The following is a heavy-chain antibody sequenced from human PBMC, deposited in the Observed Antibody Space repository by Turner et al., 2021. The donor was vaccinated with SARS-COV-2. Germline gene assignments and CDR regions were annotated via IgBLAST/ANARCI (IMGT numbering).Heavy chain of an antibody. CDR2: IYSGGRT. Sequence: EVQLVESGGGLVQPGGSLRLSFAASGFTVSSNYMRWVRQAPGKGLEWVSIIYSGGRTYYADSVKGRFTISRDNSKNTLYLQMNSLRAEDTAVYYCASEQDSSGFVGMDVWGQGTTVTVSS. J-gene: IGHJ6*02. D-gene: IGHD3-22*01. CDR1: GFTVSSNY. CDR3: ASEQDSSGFVGMDV. V-gene: IGHV3-66*01.